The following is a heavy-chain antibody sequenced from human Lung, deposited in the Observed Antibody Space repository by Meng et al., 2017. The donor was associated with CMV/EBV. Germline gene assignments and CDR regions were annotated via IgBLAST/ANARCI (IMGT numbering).Heavy chain of an antibody. CDR1: GFTFGDFA. CDR3: TRWHSGSNFDY. Sequence: GGSLRLXXTVSGFTFGDFAMTWVRQAPGKGLEWVGFIRRKGYGGTTEYAASVKGRFTISRDDSKSIAYLQMNSLKTEDTAVYYCTRWHSGSNFDYWGQGTLVXVSS. J-gene: IGHJ4*02. V-gene: IGHV3-49*04. CDR2: IRRKGYGGTT. D-gene: IGHD1-26*01.